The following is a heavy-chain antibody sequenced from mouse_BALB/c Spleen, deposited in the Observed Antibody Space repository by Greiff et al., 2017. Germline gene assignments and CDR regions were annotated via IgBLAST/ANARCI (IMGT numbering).Heavy chain of an antibody. CDR1: GYTFTSYW. CDR3: TRGYGAYAMDY. CDR2: IYPGDGDT. V-gene: IGHV1-87*01. Sequence: VQLQQSGAELARPGASVKLSCKASGYTFTSYWMQWVKQRPGQGLEWIGAIYPGDGDTRYTQKFKGKATLTADKSSSTAYMQLSSLTSEDSAVYYCTRGYGAYAMDYWGQGTSVTVSS. D-gene: IGHD1-1*02. J-gene: IGHJ4*01.